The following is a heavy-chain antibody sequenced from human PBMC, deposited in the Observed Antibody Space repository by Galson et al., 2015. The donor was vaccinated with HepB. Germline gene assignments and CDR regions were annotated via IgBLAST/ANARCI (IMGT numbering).Heavy chain of an antibody. CDR1: GGTFRTYS. D-gene: IGHD3-22*01. CDR3: ARDSSGYPFQF. CDR2: IIPTSGAA. J-gene: IGHJ4*02. V-gene: IGHV1-69*13. Sequence: SVKVSCKASGGTFRTYSLSWVRQAPGQGLQWMGGIIPTSGAASNAQRFQGRVTFTADGSTSTAYMELSNLRSDDTAVYYCARDSSGYPFQFWGQGTLVTVSS.